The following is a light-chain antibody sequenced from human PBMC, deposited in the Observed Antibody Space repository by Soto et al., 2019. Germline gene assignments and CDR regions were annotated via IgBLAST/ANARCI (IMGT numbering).Light chain of an antibody. J-gene: IGLJ1*01. CDR2: EVT. V-gene: IGLV2-23*02. CDR3: CSYAGSSTYV. Sequence: SGLAQRGAVSESPGQSITIYCTGSSSDVGSYDFVSWYQQQPGKAPQLMIYEVTKRPSGVSNRFSGSKSGNTASLTISGLQAEDETDYYCCSYAGSSTYVFGTGTKVTVL. CDR1: SSDVGSYDF.